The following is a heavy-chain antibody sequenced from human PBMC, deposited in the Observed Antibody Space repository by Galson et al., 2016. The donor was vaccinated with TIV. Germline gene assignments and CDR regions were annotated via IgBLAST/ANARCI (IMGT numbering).Heavy chain of an antibody. CDR2: INPDNGDT. Sequence: SVKVSCKASGYTFTSYGISWVRQAPGLGLEWMGWINPDNGDTNYAQKFEGRVTMTRDTSMTTVYMDLSSLKSDDTAVYYCARDVGSSSTSWFDPWGQGTLVTVSS. CDR1: GYTFTSYG. J-gene: IGHJ5*02. D-gene: IGHD6-6*01. CDR3: ARDVGSSSTSWFDP. V-gene: IGHV1-18*04.